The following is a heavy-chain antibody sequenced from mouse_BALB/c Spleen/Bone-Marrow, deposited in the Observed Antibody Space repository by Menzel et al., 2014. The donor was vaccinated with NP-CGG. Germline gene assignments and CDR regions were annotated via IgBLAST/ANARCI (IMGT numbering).Heavy chain of an antibody. CDR3: TRSGSLGAMDY. Sequence: EVHLVESGTVLARPGASVKMSCKASGYSFTSYWMHWVKQRPGQGLEWIGAIYPGNSDTSYNQKFEGKAKLTAVTSASTAYMELSSLTNEDSAVYYCTRSGSLGAMDYWGQGTSVTVSS. CDR2: IYPGNSDT. CDR1: GYSFTSYW. V-gene: IGHV1-5*01. D-gene: IGHD3-1*01. J-gene: IGHJ4*01.